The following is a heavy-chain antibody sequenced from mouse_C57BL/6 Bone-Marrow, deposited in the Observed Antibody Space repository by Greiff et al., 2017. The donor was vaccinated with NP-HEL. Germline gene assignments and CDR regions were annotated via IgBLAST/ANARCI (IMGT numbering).Heavy chain of an antibody. Sequence: QVQLQQSGAELARPGASVKLSCKASGYTFTSYGISWVKQRTGQGLEWIGEIYPRSGNTYYNEKFKGKATLTADKSSSTAYMELRSLTYEDSAVYFCAMLRPEYYYAMDYWGQGTSVTVSS. CDR2: IYPRSGNT. J-gene: IGHJ4*01. CDR1: GYTFTSYG. CDR3: AMLRPEYYYAMDY. V-gene: IGHV1-81*01. D-gene: IGHD3-2*02.